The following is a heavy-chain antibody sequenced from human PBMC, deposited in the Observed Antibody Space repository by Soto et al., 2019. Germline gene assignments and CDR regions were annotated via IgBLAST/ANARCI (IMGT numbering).Heavy chain of an antibody. D-gene: IGHD3-10*01. CDR1: GFTFSSYA. CDR3: AKGGGLYSAHAMDV. V-gene: IGHV3-23*01. J-gene: IGHJ6*02. CDR2: ISGSGGST. Sequence: GSLRLSCAASGFTFSSYAMSWVRQAPGKGLEWVSAISGSGGSTYYADSVKGRFTTSRDNSKNTLYLQMNSLRAEDTAVYYCAKGGGLYSAHAMDVWGQGTTVTVSS.